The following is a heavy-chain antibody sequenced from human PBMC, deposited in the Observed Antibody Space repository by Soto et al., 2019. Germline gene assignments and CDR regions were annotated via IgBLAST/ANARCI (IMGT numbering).Heavy chain of an antibody. J-gene: IGHJ4*02. Sequence: QVQLVQSGAEVRKPGSSVKVSCKASGGTFSRHAISWVRQAPGQGLEWMGGIIPIFGTANHAQKFQGRVTIIADESTSTVYMELGSLRSEDTAVYYCARSRGPTYYYDSSGYDFDYWGQGTLVTVSS. CDR3: ARSRGPTYYYDSSGYDFDY. V-gene: IGHV1-69*01. CDR2: IIPIFGTA. CDR1: GGTFSRHA. D-gene: IGHD3-22*01.